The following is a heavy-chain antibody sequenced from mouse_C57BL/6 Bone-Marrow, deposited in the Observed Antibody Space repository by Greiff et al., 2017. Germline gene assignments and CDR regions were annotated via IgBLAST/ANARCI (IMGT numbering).Heavy chain of an antibody. V-gene: IGHV1-55*01. CDR1: GYTFTSYW. CDR2: IYPGSGST. CDR3: ASTLGFDY. D-gene: IGHD5-1*01. Sequence: QVQLQQPGAELVKPGASVKMSCKASGYTFTSYWITWVKQRPGQGLEWIGNIYPGSGSTNYYEKFKGKATLTVDTSSSTAYMQLSSLTSADSAVYYCASTLGFDYGGQGTTLTVSS. J-gene: IGHJ2*01.